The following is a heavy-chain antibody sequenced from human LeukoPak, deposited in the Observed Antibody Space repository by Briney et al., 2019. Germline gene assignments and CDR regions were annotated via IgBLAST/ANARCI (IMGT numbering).Heavy chain of an antibody. CDR1: GFTFSSYA. Sequence: GGSLRLSCAASGFTFSSYAMSWVRQAPGKGLEWVAAISGSGGSTYYADSVKGRFTISRDNSKNTLYLQMNSLRAEDTAVYYCAKDTGIAVAGAPGWFDPWGQGTLVTVSS. J-gene: IGHJ5*02. CDR2: ISGSGGST. CDR3: AKDTGIAVAGAPGWFDP. D-gene: IGHD6-19*01. V-gene: IGHV3-23*01.